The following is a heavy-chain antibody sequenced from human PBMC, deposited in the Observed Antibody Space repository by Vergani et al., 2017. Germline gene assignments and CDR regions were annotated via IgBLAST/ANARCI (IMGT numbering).Heavy chain of an antibody. D-gene: IGHD2-2*01. CDR2: ISYDGSNK. V-gene: IGHV3-30-3*01. CDR1: GFTFSSYA. CDR3: ARDVWHCSRTSCQYVYYYYMDV. Sequence: QVQLVESGGGVVQPGRSLRLSCAASGFTFSSYAMHWVRQAPGKGLEWVAVISYDGSNKYYADSVKGRFTISRDNSKNTLYLQMNSLRAEDTAVYYCARDVWHCSRTSCQYVYYYYMDVWGKGTTVTVSS. J-gene: IGHJ6*03.